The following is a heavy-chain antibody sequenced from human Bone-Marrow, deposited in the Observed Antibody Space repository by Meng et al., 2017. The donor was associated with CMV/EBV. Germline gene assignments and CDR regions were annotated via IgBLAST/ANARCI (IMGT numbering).Heavy chain of an antibody. D-gene: IGHD1-26*01. CDR3: ARHPRAPHPIVGASYYYYGMDV. J-gene: IGHJ6*02. CDR2: IYPGDSDT. V-gene: IGHV5-51*01. CDR1: EYSFTNYW. Sequence: GESLKISCKGSEYSFTNYWIAWVRQMPGKGLEWMGIIYPGDSDTRYSPSFQGQVTISADKSISTAYLQWSSLKASDTAMYYCARHPRAPHPIVGASYYYYGMDVWGQGTTVTVSS.